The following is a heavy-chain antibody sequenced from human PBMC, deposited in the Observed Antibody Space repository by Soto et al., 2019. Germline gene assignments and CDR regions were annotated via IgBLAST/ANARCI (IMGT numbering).Heavy chain of an antibody. CDR1: GFTFSDHY. Sequence: EVQLVESGGGLVQPGGSLRLSCAASGFTFSDHYMDWVRQAPGKGLEWVGRTRNKANSYTTEYAASVKGRFTISRDDSKNSLYLQMNSLKTEDTAVYYCASRKTGYYYGMDVWGQGTTVTVSS. CDR2: TRNKANSYTT. J-gene: IGHJ6*02. V-gene: IGHV3-72*01. CDR3: ASRKTGYYYGMDV.